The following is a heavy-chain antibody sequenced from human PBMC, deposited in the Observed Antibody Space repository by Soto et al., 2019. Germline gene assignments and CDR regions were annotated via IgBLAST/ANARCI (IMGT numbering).Heavy chain of an antibody. J-gene: IGHJ4*02. D-gene: IGHD5-12*01. CDR3: AKDHDDVVVATTVDY. V-gene: IGHV3-30*18. CDR1: GFTFSSYG. CDR2: ISYDGSKK. Sequence: QVQLVASGGGVVQPGRSLRLSCAASGFTFSSYGMHWVRQAPGTGLEWVAVISYDGSKKYYADSVKGRFTISRDNSKNTLYLQMNSLRAEDTAVYYCAKDHDDVVVATTVDYWGQGTLVTFAS.